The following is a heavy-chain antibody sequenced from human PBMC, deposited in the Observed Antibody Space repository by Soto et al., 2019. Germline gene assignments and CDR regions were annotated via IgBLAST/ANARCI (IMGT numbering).Heavy chain of an antibody. CDR3: ARGGSQRGYSGYARTDYYFDY. CDR1: GGSFSGYY. Sequence: SETLSLTCAVYGGSFSGYYWSWIRQPPGKGLERIGEINHSGSTNYNPSLKSRATISVDTSKNQFSLKLSSVTAADTAVYYCARGGSQRGYSGYARTDYYFDYWGQGTLVTVSS. CDR2: INHSGST. V-gene: IGHV4-34*01. J-gene: IGHJ4*02. D-gene: IGHD5-12*01.